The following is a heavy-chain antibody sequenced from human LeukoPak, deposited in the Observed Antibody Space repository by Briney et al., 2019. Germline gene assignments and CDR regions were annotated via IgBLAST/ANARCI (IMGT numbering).Heavy chain of an antibody. CDR2: INSDGSTT. D-gene: IGHD2-2*01. V-gene: IGHV3-74*01. CDR1: GFTFSTHW. Sequence: GGSLRLSCAASGFTFSTHWMHWVRQAPGKGLVWVSQINSDGSTTIYADSVKGRFTISRDNSKNTVYLQMNSLRVEDTAIYYCAREGHYCSSACQFDYWGQGTLVTVS. J-gene: IGHJ4*02. CDR3: AREGHYCSSACQFDY.